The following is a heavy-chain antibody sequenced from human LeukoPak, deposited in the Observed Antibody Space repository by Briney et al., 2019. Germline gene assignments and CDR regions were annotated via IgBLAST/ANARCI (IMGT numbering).Heavy chain of an antibody. CDR3: ARGLRQWLGIDY. CDR1: GYTFTSYD. J-gene: IGHJ4*02. CDR2: MNPNSGNT. V-gene: IGHV1-8*03. D-gene: IGHD6-19*01. Sequence: ASVKVSCKASGYTFTSYDINWVRQATGQGLEWMGWMNPNSGNTGYARKFQGRVTITRNTSISTAYMELSSLRSEDTAVYYCARGLRQWLGIDYWGQGTLVTVSS.